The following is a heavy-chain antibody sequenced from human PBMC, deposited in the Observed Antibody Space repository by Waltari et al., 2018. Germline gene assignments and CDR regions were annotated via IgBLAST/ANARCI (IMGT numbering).Heavy chain of an antibody. D-gene: IGHD3-22*01. CDR3: ARRSPISVIVPDEGPFDL. Sequence: QVNLQQWGAGLLTPSETLSLPCAVPGGSFPGYYWTWIRQSPGRGLEWVGEINQSGDTNYNPSLKSRVTTSLDTSTNTFSLKVKLVTAADTAMYFCARRSPISVIVPDEGPFDLWGLGTMVTVSS. V-gene: IGHV4-34*01. CDR2: INQSGDT. J-gene: IGHJ3*01. CDR1: GGSFPGYY.